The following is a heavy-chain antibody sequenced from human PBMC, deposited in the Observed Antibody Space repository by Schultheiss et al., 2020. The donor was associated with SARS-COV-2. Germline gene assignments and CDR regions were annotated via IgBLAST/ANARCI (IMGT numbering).Heavy chain of an antibody. CDR2: IYFTGIT. J-gene: IGHJ4*02. D-gene: IGHD5-24*01. V-gene: IGHV4-59*01. Sequence: SETLSLTCTVSGASISSYYWSWIRQPPGKGLDPIGNIYFTGITKYNPSLKSRVTISGDTSKNQFSLKLGSVTAADTAVYFCARATRVESLFSVRGGSFDFWGRGALVTVSS. CDR3: ARATRVESLFSVRGGSFDF. CDR1: GASISSYY.